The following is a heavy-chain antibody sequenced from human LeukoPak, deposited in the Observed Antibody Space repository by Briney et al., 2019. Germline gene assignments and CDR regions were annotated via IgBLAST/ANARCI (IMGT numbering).Heavy chain of an antibody. Sequence: GGSLRLSCAASGFTFSSYAMHWVRQAPGKGLEWVAVISYDGSNKYYADSVKGRFTISRDNSKNTLYLRMNSLRAEDTAVYYCARETGSAVGSTDIDYWGQGTLVTVSS. D-gene: IGHD4-17*01. CDR2: ISYDGSNK. CDR3: ARETGSAVGSTDIDY. CDR1: GFTFSSYA. J-gene: IGHJ4*02. V-gene: IGHV3-30-3*01.